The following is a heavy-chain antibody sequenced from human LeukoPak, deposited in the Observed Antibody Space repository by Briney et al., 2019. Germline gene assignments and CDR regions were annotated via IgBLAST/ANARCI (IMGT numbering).Heavy chain of an antibody. CDR2: IYPGDSER. CDR3: LRLSRGGKGTSNYYFDY. J-gene: IGHJ4*02. CDR1: GYTFTNYW. V-gene: IGHV5-51*01. Sequence: GESLKISCKVSGYTFTNYWIAWVRQMPGKGLEWMGIIYPGDSERKYNPSLQGQVTISADKSISAAYLQWSSLTASDTAIYYCLRLSRGGKGTSNYYFDYWGQGTLVTVSS. D-gene: IGHD4-23*01.